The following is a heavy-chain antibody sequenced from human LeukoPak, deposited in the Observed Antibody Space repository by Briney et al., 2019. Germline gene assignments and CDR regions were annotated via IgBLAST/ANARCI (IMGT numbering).Heavy chain of an antibody. V-gene: IGHV3-23*01. CDR3: AKDDYSYYAMDV. J-gene: IGHJ6*02. CDR2: ISGSGGST. CDR1: GFTFSNYA. Sequence: LAGGSLRLSCAASGFTFSNYAMSWARQAPGKGLEWVSTISGSGGSTFYADSVKGRFTNSRDNSRNTLYLQMNSLRAEDTAIYYCAKDDYSYYAMDVWGRGTTVTVSS.